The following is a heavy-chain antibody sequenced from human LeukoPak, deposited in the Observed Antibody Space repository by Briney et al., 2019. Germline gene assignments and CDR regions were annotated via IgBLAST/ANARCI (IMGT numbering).Heavy chain of an antibody. CDR2: ILYNGSNK. D-gene: IGHD2-15*01. V-gene: IGHV3-33*01. CDR1: GFTFSSSG. J-gene: IGHJ5*02. CDR3: ARAGGYCSGGSCYRGYSWFDP. Sequence: GGSLRLYCAASGFTFSSSGMHWVRQASGKGLEWVAVILYNGSNKYYADPVKGRFTISRDNSKNTLYLQMNSLRVEDTAVYYCARAGGYCSGGSCYRGYSWFDPWGQGTLVTVSS.